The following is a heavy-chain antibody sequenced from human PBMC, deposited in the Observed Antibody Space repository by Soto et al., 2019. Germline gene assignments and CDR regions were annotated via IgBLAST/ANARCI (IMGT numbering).Heavy chain of an antibody. V-gene: IGHV3-73*01. CDR2: IRSKANSYAT. CDR3: TRQRDYYYYGMDV. Sequence: GGSLRLSCAASGFTFSGSAMHWVRQASGKGLEWVGRIRSKANSYATAYAASVKGRFTISRDDSKNTAYLQMNSLKTEDTAVYYCTRQRDYYYYGMDVWGQGTTVTVSS. J-gene: IGHJ6*02. CDR1: GFTFSGSA.